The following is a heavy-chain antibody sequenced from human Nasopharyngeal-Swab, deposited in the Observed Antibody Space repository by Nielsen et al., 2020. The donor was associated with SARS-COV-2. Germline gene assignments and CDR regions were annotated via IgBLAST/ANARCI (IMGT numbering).Heavy chain of an antibody. J-gene: IGHJ4*02. CDR3: VKDYPELVGSSSIFDY. CDR2: INSTGGT. D-gene: IGHD3-10*01. Sequence: GESLKISCAASGFTFSGYAMSWVRQAPGKGLEWVSGINSTGGTYYRDSVKGRFTISKDNSQKTLYLQMDSLRAEDTAIYYCVKDYPELVGSSSIFDYWGQGIQVTFSS. V-gene: IGHV3-23*01. CDR1: GFTFSGYA.